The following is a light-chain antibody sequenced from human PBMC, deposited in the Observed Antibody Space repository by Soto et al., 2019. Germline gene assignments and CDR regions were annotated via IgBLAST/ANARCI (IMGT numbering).Light chain of an antibody. J-gene: IGKJ1*01. V-gene: IGKV1-5*03. CDR2: SAS. CDR3: QQYSDYSRS. CDR1: QNIDSW. Sequence: DIQMTQSPSTLSASIGDRITISCRASQNIDSWLAWYQQRPGKAPKLLIYSASNLESGVPSRFSGSGSWTDFTLTITSLQPDDFATYYCQQYSDYSRSFGQGTQVEVK.